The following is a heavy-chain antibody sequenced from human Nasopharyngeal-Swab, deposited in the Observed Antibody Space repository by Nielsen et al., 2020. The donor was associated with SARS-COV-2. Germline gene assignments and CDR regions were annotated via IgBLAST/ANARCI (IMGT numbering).Heavy chain of an antibody. CDR3: AKDLQFLTRYQLLLSAPLDY. CDR2: INPSGGST. J-gene: IGHJ4*02. CDR1: GYTFTSYY. Sequence: ASVKVSCKASGYTFTSYYMHWVRQAPGQGLEWMGIINPSGGSTSYAQKFQGRVTMTRDTSTSTVYMELSSLRSEDTAVYYCAKDLQFLTRYQLLLSAPLDYWGQGTLVTVSS. D-gene: IGHD2-2*01. V-gene: IGHV1-46*01.